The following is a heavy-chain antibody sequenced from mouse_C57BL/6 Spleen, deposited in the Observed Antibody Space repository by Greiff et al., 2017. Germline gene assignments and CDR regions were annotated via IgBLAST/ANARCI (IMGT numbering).Heavy chain of an antibody. Sequence: VQLQQSGAELVKPGASVKLSCKASGYTFTEYTMHWVKQRSGQGLEWIGWFYPGSGIIKYNEKLKDKATLTANKSSSTVYMELSRLTSEDSAGYCCARHEYSNYFDDWGQGPTLTVSS. D-gene: IGHD2-5*01. CDR2: FYPGSGII. V-gene: IGHV1-62-2*01. CDR1: GYTFTEYT. J-gene: IGHJ2*01. CDR3: ARHEYSNYFDD.